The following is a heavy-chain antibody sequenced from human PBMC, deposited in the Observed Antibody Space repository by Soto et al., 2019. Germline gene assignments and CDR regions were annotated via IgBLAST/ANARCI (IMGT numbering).Heavy chain of an antibody. CDR1: GGTFSSYA. CDR3: ASPRADIVVVPAAQSYGMDV. V-gene: IGHV1-69*06. CDR2: IIPIFGTA. D-gene: IGHD2-2*01. J-gene: IGHJ6*02. Sequence: SVKVSCKASGGTFSSYAISWVRQAPGQGLEWMGGIIPIFGTANYAQKFQARVTITADKSTSTAYMELSSLRSEDTAVYYCASPRADIVVVPAAQSYGMDVWGQGTTVTVSS.